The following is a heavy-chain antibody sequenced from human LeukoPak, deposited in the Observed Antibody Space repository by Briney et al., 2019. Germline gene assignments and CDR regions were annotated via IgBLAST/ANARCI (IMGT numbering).Heavy chain of an antibody. D-gene: IGHD3-3*01. V-gene: IGHV3-7*01. CDR3: AREARPYYDFWSGYYSDDAFDI. J-gene: IGHJ3*02. CDR2: IKQDGSEK. CDR1: GFTFSSYW. Sequence: GGSLRLSCAASGFTFSSYWMSWARQAPGKGLEWVANIKQDGSEKYYVDSVKGRFTISRDNAKNSLYLQMNNLRAEDTAVYYCAREARPYYDFWSGYYSDDAFDIWGQGTMVTVSS.